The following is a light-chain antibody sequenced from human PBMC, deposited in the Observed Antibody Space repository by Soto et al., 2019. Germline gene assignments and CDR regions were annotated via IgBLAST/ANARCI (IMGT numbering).Light chain of an antibody. V-gene: IGKV3-15*01. CDR1: QNVYNK. CDR2: DAS. CDR3: QQCRNWPLT. J-gene: IGKJ4*01. Sequence: EIVMTQSPATLSVSPGAGVTLSCKASQNVYNKLAWYQQRPGQPPRLLIYDASTRATGISARFSGSGYGTEFTLTISSLQSEDFAVYFCQQCRNWPLTFGGGTKVEIK.